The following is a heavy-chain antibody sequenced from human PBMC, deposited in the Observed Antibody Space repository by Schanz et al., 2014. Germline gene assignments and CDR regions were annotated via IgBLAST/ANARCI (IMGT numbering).Heavy chain of an antibody. Sequence: QVQLVQSGAEVKKPGSSMKVSCKASGGTFSSYTISWIRQAPGQGLEWMGRIIPVLAIADYAQKFQGRVTMTTDTSANTAYMELRSLRSDDTAHYYCVRVPSRDVSFDLWGRGTLVTVSS. CDR2: IIPVLAIA. CDR3: VRVPSRDVSFDL. V-gene: IGHV1-69*02. D-gene: IGHD3-16*01. J-gene: IGHJ2*01. CDR1: GGTFSSYT.